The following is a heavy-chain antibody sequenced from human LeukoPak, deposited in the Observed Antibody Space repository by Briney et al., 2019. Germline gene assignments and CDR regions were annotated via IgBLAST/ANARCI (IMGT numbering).Heavy chain of an antibody. CDR2: INHSGST. CDR1: GGSFGGYY. V-gene: IGHV4-34*01. CDR3: ARGAFEGEAKRYYFDY. Sequence: PSETLSLTCAVYGGSFGGYYWSWIRQPPGKGLEWIGEINHSGSTNYNPSLKSRVTISVDTSKNQFSLKLSSVTAADTAVYYCARGAFEGEAKRYYFDYWGQGTLVTVSS. J-gene: IGHJ4*02. D-gene: IGHD1-26*01.